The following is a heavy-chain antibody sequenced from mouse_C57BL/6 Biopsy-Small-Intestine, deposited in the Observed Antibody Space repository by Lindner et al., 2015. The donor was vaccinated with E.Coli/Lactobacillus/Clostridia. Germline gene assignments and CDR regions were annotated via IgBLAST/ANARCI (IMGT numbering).Heavy chain of an antibody. V-gene: IGHV1-63*01. J-gene: IGHJ1*03. Sequence: VQLQESGAELVRPGTSVKMSCKASGYTFKDYWIGWAKQRPGHGLEWIGDIYPGSTYTKYNENFKGKATLTADTSSSTAYMQFSSLTSEDSAIYYCARKGLGRYWYFDVWGTGTTVTVSS. D-gene: IGHD4-1*01. CDR2: IYPGSTYT. CDR1: GYTFKDYW. CDR3: ARKGLGRYWYFDV.